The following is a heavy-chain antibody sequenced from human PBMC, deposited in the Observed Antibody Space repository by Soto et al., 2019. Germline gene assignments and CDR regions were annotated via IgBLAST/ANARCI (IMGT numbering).Heavy chain of an antibody. Sequence: QLQLQESGPGLVKPSETLSLTCNVPGGSVGSRSYYWGWIRQAPGKGLEWIVSTYYRAGTYYNPSLKSRVTISMDASKYQISLTVTSVTAADTAIYYCLSHASRGYIRSWYIEVWGQGTTVTVSS. J-gene: IGHJ6*02. CDR3: LSHASRGYIRSWYIEV. D-gene: IGHD5-12*01. V-gene: IGHV4-39*01. CDR1: GGSVGSRSYY. CDR2: TYYRAGT.